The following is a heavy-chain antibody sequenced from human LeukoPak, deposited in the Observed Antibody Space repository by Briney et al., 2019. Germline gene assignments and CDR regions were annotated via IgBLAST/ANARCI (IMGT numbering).Heavy chain of an antibody. CDR3: ARGTGLRFLEWLSYFDY. CDR1: GFTFSDYW. D-gene: IGHD3-3*01. CDR2: IKEDGSEK. J-gene: IGHJ4*02. V-gene: IGHV3-7*01. Sequence: GGSLRLSCAASGFTFSDYWMTWVRQTPGKGLEWVANIKEDGSEKYYVDSVKGRFTVSRDNVKNSLYLQMNSLRAEDTAVYYCARGTGLRFLEWLSYFDYWGQGTLVTVSS.